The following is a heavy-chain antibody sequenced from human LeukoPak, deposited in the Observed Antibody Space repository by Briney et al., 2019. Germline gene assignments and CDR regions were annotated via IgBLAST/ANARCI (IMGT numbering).Heavy chain of an antibody. V-gene: IGHV4-4*07. D-gene: IGHD5-24*01. J-gene: IGHJ4*02. CDR3: ARDFQREEGEVVDY. CDR2: IYTSGST. Sequence: SETLSLTCTVSGGSISSYYWSWIRQPAGKGLEWIGRIYTSGSTNYNPSLKSRVTMSVDTSKNQFSLKLSSVTAADMAVYYCARDFQREEGEVVDYWGQGTLVTVSS. CDR1: GGSISSYY.